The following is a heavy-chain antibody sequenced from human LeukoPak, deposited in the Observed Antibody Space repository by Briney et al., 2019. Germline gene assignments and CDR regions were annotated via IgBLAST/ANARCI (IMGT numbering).Heavy chain of an antibody. CDR1: GFTFSSYA. Sequence: PGGSLRLSCAASGFTFSSYAMSWVRQAPGKGLEWVSYISSSSSTIYYADSVKGRFTISRDNAKNSLYLQMNSLRAEDTAVYYCARDDGTVTWWWGTVDYWGQGTLVTVSS. J-gene: IGHJ4*02. CDR2: ISSSSSTI. D-gene: IGHD4-17*01. CDR3: ARDDGTVTWWWGTVDY. V-gene: IGHV3-48*01.